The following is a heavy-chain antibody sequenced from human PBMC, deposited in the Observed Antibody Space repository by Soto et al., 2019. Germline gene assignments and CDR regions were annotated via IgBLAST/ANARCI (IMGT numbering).Heavy chain of an antibody. J-gene: IGHJ5*02. D-gene: IGHD6-13*01. CDR2: INHSGST. V-gene: IGHV4-34*01. Sequence: PSETLSLTCAVYGGSFSGYYWSWIRQPPGKGLEWIGEINHSGSTNYNPSLKSRVTISVDTSKNQFSLKLSSVTAADTAVYYCARVGSSSLVGGGWFDPWGQGTLVTVS. CDR3: ARVGSSSLVGGGWFDP. CDR1: GGSFSGYY.